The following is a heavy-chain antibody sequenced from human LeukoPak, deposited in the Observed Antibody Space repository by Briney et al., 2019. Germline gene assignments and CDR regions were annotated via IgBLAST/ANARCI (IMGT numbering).Heavy chain of an antibody. J-gene: IGHJ6*04. Sequence: ASVKVSCKASGYTFTAYYIHWVRQAPGQGLEWMGWINPNGGGTNYAQKFQGRVTLTRDTSITTAYMELNRLRSDDTAVYYCAKARGLYRSSTSCYDCDVWGKGTTVTVSS. CDR3: AKARGLYRSSTSCYDCDV. CDR2: INPNGGGT. V-gene: IGHV1-2*02. CDR1: GYTFTAYY. D-gene: IGHD2-2*01.